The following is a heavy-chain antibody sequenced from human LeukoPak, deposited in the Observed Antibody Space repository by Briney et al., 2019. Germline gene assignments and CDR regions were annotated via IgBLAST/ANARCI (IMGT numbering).Heavy chain of an antibody. D-gene: IGHD1-1*01. J-gene: IGHJ4*02. CDR2: ISGTGGST. CDR3: AKDERRGGPDDY. Sequence: PGGSLRLSCAASGFTFSRYSMNWVRQAPGKGLEWVSSISGTGGSTYYAESVKGRFTISRDNSKNTLFLQMNSLRAEDTAVYYCAKDERRGGPDDYWGQGTLVTVSS. V-gene: IGHV3-23*01. CDR1: GFTFSRYS.